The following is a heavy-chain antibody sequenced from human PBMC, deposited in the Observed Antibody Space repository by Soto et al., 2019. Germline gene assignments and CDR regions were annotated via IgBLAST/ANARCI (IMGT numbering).Heavy chain of an antibody. Sequence: QVQLAESGGGVVQPGRSLRLSCAASGFTFSTYGMHWVRQAPGKGLEWVAVIWHDGSNKYYADSVKGRFTISRDNSRNTLFLYMNNLRAEDTAVYYCARWQLWLGGTQDNWFDPWGQGTLVTVSS. CDR3: ARWQLWLGGTQDNWFDP. D-gene: IGHD3-10*01. V-gene: IGHV3-33*01. CDR2: IWHDGSNK. J-gene: IGHJ5*02. CDR1: GFTFSTYG.